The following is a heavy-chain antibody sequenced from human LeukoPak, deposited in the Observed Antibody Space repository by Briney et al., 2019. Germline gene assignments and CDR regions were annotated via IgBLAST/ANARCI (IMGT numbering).Heavy chain of an antibody. CDR2: IYYSGST. V-gene: IGHV4-59*01. Sequence: PSETLSLTCTVSGGSISSYYWSWIRQPPGKGLEWIGYIYYSGSTNYNPSLKSRVTISVDTSKNQFSLKLSSATAADTAVYYCARSGRYCSGGSCYSVDYWGQGTLVTVSS. D-gene: IGHD2-15*01. CDR1: GGSISSYY. CDR3: ARSGRYCSGGSCYSVDY. J-gene: IGHJ4*02.